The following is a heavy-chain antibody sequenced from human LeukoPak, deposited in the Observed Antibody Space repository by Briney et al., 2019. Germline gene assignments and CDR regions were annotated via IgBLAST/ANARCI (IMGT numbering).Heavy chain of an antibody. Sequence: GGSLRLSCAASGFTFSSYAMSWVRQAPGKGLEWVSAISGSGGSTYYADSVKGRFTISRDNSKNTLYLQMNSLRAKDTAVYYCAKDRGSYGAFDIWGQGTMVTVSS. V-gene: IGHV3-23*01. CDR2: ISGSGGST. CDR3: AKDRGSYGAFDI. D-gene: IGHD3-16*01. CDR1: GFTFSSYA. J-gene: IGHJ3*02.